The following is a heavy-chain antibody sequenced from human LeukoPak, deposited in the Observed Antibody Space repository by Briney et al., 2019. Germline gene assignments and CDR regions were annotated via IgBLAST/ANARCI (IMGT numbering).Heavy chain of an antibody. D-gene: IGHD1-26*01. CDR1: GYTFSTNW. V-gene: IGHV5-51*01. CDR3: ARIYGRNFDH. CDR2: IYPSDSDT. J-gene: IGHJ4*02. Sequence: GESLKISCKGSGYTFSTNWIGWVRQIPGKGLEWMGIIYPSDSDTTYSPSFQGQVTISVDKSISTAYLQWRSLKASDTAMYYCARIYGRNFDHWGQGTLVTVSS.